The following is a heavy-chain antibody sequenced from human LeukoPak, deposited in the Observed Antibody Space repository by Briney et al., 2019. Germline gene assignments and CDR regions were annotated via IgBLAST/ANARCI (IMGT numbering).Heavy chain of an antibody. D-gene: IGHD6-13*01. Sequence: SETLSLTCNVSDGSIRSQTYYWGWVRQSPGKGLDWIASVSSGGHTFYNPSLKSRVTISVDKSKNQFSLKLSSVTAADTAVYYCARHSSSWHNFDYWGQGTLVTVSS. CDR3: ARHSSSWHNFDY. J-gene: IGHJ4*02. V-gene: IGHV4-39*07. CDR1: DGSIRSQTYY. CDR2: VSSGGHT.